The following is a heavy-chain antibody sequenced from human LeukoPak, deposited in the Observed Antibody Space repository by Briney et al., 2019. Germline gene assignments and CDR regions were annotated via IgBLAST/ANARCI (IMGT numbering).Heavy chain of an antibody. V-gene: IGHV4-59*11. CDR1: GGSIGSHS. CDR2: IFNTGST. J-gene: IGHJ4*02. CDR3: ARYDSSGRNSY. D-gene: IGHD3-22*01. Sequence: SETLSLTCTVSGGSIGSHSWSWIRQPPGEGLEWIGYIFNTGSTKYNPSLASRLTISLYTSKNQFSLTLTSVTAADTATYYCARYDSSGRNSYWGQGTRVTVSS.